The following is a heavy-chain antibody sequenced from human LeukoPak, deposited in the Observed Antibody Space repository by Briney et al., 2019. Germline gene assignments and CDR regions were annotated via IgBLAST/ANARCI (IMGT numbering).Heavy chain of an antibody. J-gene: IGHJ4*02. V-gene: IGHV3-30*18. Sequence: GGSLRLSCAASGFTFGMHWVHQAPGKGLEWVAVISYNGSNKYYADSVKGRFTISRDNSKNTLYLQMNSLRAEGTAVYYCAKDPLAYWGQGTLVTVSS. CDR1: GFTFG. CDR2: ISYNGSNK. CDR3: AKDPLAY. D-gene: IGHD3-3*02.